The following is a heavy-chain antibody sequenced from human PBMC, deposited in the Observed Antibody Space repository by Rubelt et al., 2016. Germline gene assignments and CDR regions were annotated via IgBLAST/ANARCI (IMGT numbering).Heavy chain of an antibody. V-gene: IGHV4-39*07. CDR3: AKEAETPFLNAFDV. CDR1: GGSISSSSYY. CDR2: SYYSGRT. D-gene: IGHD4-23*01. Sequence: QLQLQESGPGLVKPSETLSLTCTVSGGSISSSSYYWGWIRQPPGKGLEWIGSSYYSGRTYYKPSLKGRVTISVDTSKNPFALKLCSVTAADTAVYYGAKEAETPFLNAFDVWGQGTKVIVSS. J-gene: IGHJ3*01.